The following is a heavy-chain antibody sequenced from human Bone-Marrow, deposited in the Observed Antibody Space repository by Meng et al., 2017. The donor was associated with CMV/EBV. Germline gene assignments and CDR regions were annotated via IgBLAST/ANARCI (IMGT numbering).Heavy chain of an antibody. CDR3: ARGGLDCSSTSCLPENWDLDYYYGMDV. Sequence: SVKVSCKASGGTFSSYAISWVRQAPGQGLEWMGGIIPIFGTANYAQKFQGRVTITTDESTSTAYMELSSLGSEDTAVYYCARGGLDCSSTSCLPENWDLDYYYGMDVWGQGTTVIVSS. CDR1: GGTFSSYA. J-gene: IGHJ6*02. D-gene: IGHD2-2*01. CDR2: IIPIFGTA. V-gene: IGHV1-69*05.